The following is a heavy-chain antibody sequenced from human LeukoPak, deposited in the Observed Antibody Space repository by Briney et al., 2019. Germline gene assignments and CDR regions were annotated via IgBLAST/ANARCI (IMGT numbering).Heavy chain of an antibody. V-gene: IGHV3-74*01. CDR1: GFTFSNFW. CDR3: ARVRTTYYYDTTGYSFDH. D-gene: IGHD3-22*01. Sequence: PAGSPRLSCAASGFTFSNFWIHWVRQAPGKGLVWVSRISIDGSTTNYAGSVKGRFTISRDNAKNTVSLQMNGLRVEDTAVYYCARVRTTYYYDTTGYSFDHWGQGTLVTVSS. CDR2: ISIDGSTT. J-gene: IGHJ4*02.